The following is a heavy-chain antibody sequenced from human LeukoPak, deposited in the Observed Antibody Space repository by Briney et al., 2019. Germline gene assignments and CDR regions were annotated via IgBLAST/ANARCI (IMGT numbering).Heavy chain of an antibody. CDR3: ASTLAGYDYVWGSYRYIPFLFDY. V-gene: IGHV3-23*01. Sequence: PGGSLRLSCAASGFTFSSYAMSWVRQAPGKGLEWVSAISGSGGSTYYADSVKGRFTISRDNSKNTLYLQMNSLRAEDTAVYYCASTLAGYDYVWGSYRYIPFLFDYWGQGTLVTVSS. CDR2: ISGSGGST. CDR1: GFTFSSYA. J-gene: IGHJ4*02. D-gene: IGHD3-16*02.